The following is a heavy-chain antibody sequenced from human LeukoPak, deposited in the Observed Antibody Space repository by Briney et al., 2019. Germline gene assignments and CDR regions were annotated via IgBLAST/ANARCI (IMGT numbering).Heavy chain of an antibody. CDR1: GGSISGYY. CDR2: IYYSGST. CDR3: ARDLGSNYRDY. Sequence: PSETLSLTCSVSGGSISGYYWSWIRQSPGKGLEWIGYIYYSGSTNYNPSLKSRVTISVDTSKNQFSLKLSSVTAADTAVYYCARDLGSNYRDYWGQGTLVTVSS. V-gene: IGHV4-59*01. D-gene: IGHD3-10*01. J-gene: IGHJ4*02.